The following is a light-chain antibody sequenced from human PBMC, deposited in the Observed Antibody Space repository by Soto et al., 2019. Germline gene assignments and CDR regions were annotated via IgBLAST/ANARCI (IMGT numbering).Light chain of an antibody. Sequence: DIQMTQSPSSLSASVGDRVTITCRASQGISNYLAWYQQKPGKVPKLLIYAASTLQSGVPSRFSGSGSGTDFTLTISSLQPEDVATYYCQNYNSAPSLTFVGGTKVEIK. CDR1: QGISNY. CDR2: AAS. V-gene: IGKV1-27*01. J-gene: IGKJ4*01. CDR3: QNYNSAPSLT.